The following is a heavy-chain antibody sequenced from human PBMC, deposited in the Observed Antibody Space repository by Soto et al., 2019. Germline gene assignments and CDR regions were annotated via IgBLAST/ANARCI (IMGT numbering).Heavy chain of an antibody. V-gene: IGHV3-23*01. J-gene: IGHJ4*02. CDR2: ISGGGSST. Sequence: EVQLLESGGGLVQPGGSLRLSCAASGFTFSSYAMSWVRQAPGKGLEWVSSISGGGSSTYHADSVKGRFTISRDRSENTLYLQMDSVRADDTAVYYCAKPSSVGSSRHCCDYWGQGTLVTVSS. D-gene: IGHD2-15*01. CDR1: GFTFSSYA. CDR3: AKPSSVGSSRHCCDY.